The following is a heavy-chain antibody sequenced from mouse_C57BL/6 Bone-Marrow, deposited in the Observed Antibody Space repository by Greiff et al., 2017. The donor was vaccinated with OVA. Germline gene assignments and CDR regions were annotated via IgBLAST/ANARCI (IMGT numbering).Heavy chain of an antibody. CDR2: IYPGHSDT. CDR3: TRKDSHGDY. Sequence: VQLKESGTVLARPGASVKMSCKTSGYTFTSYWMHWVKQRPGQGLEWIGAIYPGHSDTSYNQKFKGTAKLTAVTSASTAYMELSSLTKEDSAVYYCTRKDSHGDYWGQSTTLTVSS. J-gene: IGHJ2*01. D-gene: IGHD4-1*01. V-gene: IGHV1-5*01. CDR1: GYTFTSYW.